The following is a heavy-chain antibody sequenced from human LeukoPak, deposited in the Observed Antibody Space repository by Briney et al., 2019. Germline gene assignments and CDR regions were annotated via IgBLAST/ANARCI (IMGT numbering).Heavy chain of an antibody. V-gene: IGHV3-48*01. CDR1: GFIFSSYS. Sequence: PGGSLRLSRAASGFIFSSYSMHWVRQAPGKGLEWVSYIDTSSSIIYYSDSVKGRFTISRDNDKNSLYLQMSSLRVENTALCYCTRDQGYTSSFLDYWGQGNLVTVSS. J-gene: IGHJ4*02. CDR3: TRDQGYTSSFLDY. CDR2: IDTSSSII. D-gene: IGHD6-6*01.